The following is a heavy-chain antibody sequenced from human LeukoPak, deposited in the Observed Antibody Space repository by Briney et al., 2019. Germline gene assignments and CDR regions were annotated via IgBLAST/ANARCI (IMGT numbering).Heavy chain of an antibody. J-gene: IGHJ4*02. CDR2: IYYSGST. V-gene: IGHV4-39*07. D-gene: IGHD6-13*01. Sequence: SETLPLTCTVSGGSISSSSYYWGWIRQPPGKGLEWIGSIYYSGSTYYNPSLKSRVTISVDTSKNQFSLKLSSVTAADTAVYYCARRSAGDFDYWGQGTLVTVSS. CDR3: ARRSAGDFDY. CDR1: GGSISSSSYY.